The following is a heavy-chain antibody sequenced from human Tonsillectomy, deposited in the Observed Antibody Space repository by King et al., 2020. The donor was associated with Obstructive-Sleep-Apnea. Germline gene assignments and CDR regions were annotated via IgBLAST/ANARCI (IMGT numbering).Heavy chain of an antibody. V-gene: IGHV3-21*01. Sequence: VQLVESGGGLVKPGGSLRLSCAASGFTFSSYSMNWVRQAPGKGLEWVSSISSSSSYKYYADSVKGRFTISRDNAKNSLYLQMNSLRAEDTAVYYCARDFTGYCSGGSCYRYFDLWGRGTLVTVSS. CDR2: ISSSSSYK. D-gene: IGHD2-15*01. J-gene: IGHJ2*01. CDR3: ARDFTGYCSGGSCYRYFDL. CDR1: GFTFSSYS.